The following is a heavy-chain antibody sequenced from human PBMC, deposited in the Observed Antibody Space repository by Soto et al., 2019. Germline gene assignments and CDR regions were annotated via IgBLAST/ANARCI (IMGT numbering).Heavy chain of an antibody. V-gene: IGHV3-23*01. CDR1: GFTFSNYA. J-gene: IGHJ4*02. CDR3: AKAYRMGASYFDY. D-gene: IGHD1-26*01. Sequence: EVQLLESGGGLVQPGGSLRLSCAASGFTFSNYAMSWVRQAPGMGLEWVSSISGSGGSTDYADSVKGRFTISRDNAKNTLDLEMNSRRAEDTAIYYCAKAYRMGASYFDYWGQGTLVTVSS. CDR2: ISGSGGST.